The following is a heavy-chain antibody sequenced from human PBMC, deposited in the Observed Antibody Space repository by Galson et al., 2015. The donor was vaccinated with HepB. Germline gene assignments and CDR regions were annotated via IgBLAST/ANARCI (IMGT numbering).Heavy chain of an antibody. V-gene: IGHV1-69*13. CDR3: ATAPSYYFGSTKNYFDY. Sequence: SVKVSCKAPGGTFSIYAINWVRQAPGQGLEWMGGIIPISGTASYAQKFQGRVTTTADESTSTAYMELSSLRSEDTAVYYCATAPSYYFGSTKNYFDYWGQGTLVTVSS. CDR1: GGTFSIYA. CDR2: IIPISGTA. D-gene: IGHD3-10*01. J-gene: IGHJ4*02.